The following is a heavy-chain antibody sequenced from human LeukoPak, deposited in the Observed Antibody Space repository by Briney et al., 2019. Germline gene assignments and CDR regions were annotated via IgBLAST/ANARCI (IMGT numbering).Heavy chain of an antibody. CDR3: ARREGSGNYYSDY. V-gene: IGHV4-34*01. CDR1: GGSFRGYY. J-gene: IGHJ4*02. CDR2: INHSGST. Sequence: SETLSLTCAVYGGSFRGYYWSWIRQPPGKWLEWIGEINHSGSTNYNPSLKSRVTISVDTSKNQFSLKLSSVTAADTAVYYCARREGSGNYYSDYWGQGTLVTVSS. D-gene: IGHD3-10*01.